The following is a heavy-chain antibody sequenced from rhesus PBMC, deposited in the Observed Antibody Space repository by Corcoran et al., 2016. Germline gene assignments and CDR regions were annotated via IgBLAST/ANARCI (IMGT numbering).Heavy chain of an antibody. CDR3: AKGYYYSGSYGLDS. Sequence: QVKLQQWGEGLVKPSETLSLTCAVYGGSITGYYWSWIRQPPGKGLEWIGNIDGNGANTHYTLSLQNRVTMSKDPAKNLFSLRLSSVTAADTAVYYCAKGYYYSGSYGLDSWGQGVVVTVSS. CDR2: IDGNGANT. V-gene: IGHV4-73*01. CDR1: GGSITGYY. J-gene: IGHJ6*01. D-gene: IGHD3-16*01.